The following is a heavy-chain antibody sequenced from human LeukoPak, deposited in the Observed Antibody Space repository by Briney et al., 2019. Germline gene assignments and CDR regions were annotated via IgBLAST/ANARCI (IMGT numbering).Heavy chain of an antibody. V-gene: IGHV4-38-2*02. CDR2: IFHSGVT. Sequence: SETLSLTCTVSGYSISSGYYWGWIRQPPGKTLEWIGIIFHSGVTYYSPSLKSRVTLSVDTSKNQLSLKLTSVTAADTAVYYCARAYDYVWGSYPLDYWGQGTLVTVSS. J-gene: IGHJ4*02. CDR3: ARAYDYVWGSYPLDY. D-gene: IGHD3-16*01. CDR1: GYSISSGYY.